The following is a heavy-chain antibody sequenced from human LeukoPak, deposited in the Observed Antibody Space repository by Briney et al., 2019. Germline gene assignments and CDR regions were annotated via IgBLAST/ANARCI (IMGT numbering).Heavy chain of an antibody. V-gene: IGHV1-8*01. D-gene: IGHD1-14*01. Sequence: ASVKVSCTASGFTLTNYDINWVRQAPGQGLEWMGWMNPINGNTGYARKFQGRVTMTTDTSTSTAYMELRSLRSDDTAVYYCARGQPEDYWGQGTLVTVSS. CDR3: ARGQPEDY. CDR2: MNPINGNT. J-gene: IGHJ4*02. CDR1: GFTLTNYD.